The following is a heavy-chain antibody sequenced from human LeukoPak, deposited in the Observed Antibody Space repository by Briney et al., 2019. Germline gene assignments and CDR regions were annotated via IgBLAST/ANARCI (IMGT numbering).Heavy chain of an antibody. CDR3: ASDEYCSSTSCYHGFDP. Sequence: SVKVSCKASGVTFSSYAISWVRQAPAQGLEWMGGIIPIFGTTNYAQKFRGRVTITADESTSTAYMELSSLRSEDTAVYYCASDEYCSSTSCYHGFDPWGQGTLVTVSS. CDR2: IIPIFGTT. V-gene: IGHV1-69*13. J-gene: IGHJ5*02. D-gene: IGHD2-2*01. CDR1: GVTFSSYA.